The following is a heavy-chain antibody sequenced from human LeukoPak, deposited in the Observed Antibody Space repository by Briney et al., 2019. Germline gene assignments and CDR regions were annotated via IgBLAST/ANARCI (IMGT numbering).Heavy chain of an antibody. Sequence: GGSLRLSCAASGFTFSSYEMNWVRQAPGKGLEWVSYISSSGSTIYYADSVKGRFTISRDNAKNSLHLQMNSLRAEDTAVYYCARALIGYYFDYWGQGTLVTVSS. CDR1: GFTFSSYE. CDR3: ARALIGYYFDY. D-gene: IGHD2-8*01. J-gene: IGHJ4*02. V-gene: IGHV3-48*03. CDR2: ISSSGSTI.